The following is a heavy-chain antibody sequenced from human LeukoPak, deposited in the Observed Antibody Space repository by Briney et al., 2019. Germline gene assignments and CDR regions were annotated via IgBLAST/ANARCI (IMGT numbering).Heavy chain of an antibody. CDR2: ISGSGGST. J-gene: IGHJ4*02. D-gene: IGHD1-26*01. CDR3: AKDGLVGARLVDY. CDR1: GFTVSNSY. V-gene: IGHV3-23*01. Sequence: GGSLRLSCAASGFTVSNSYMSWVRQAPGKGLEWVSAISGSGGSTYYADSVKGRFTISRDNSKNTLYLQMNSLRAEDTAVYYCAKDGLVGARLVDYWGQGTLVTVSS.